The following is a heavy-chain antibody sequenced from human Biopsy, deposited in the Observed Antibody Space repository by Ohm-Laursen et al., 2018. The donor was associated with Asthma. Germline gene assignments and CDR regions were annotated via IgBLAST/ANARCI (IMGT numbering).Heavy chain of an antibody. CDR1: GFTFGDYW. CDR2: IKHDETEK. V-gene: IGHV3-7*01. D-gene: IGHD3-3*02. Sequence: LTLTSAASGFTFGDYWMSWVRQVPGKGLEWVANIKHDETEKNHVDSLKGRFTISRDNAKNSLYLQMNSLRAEDTAVYYCARTFHFWSPYHAEHYQLWGQGTLVTVPS. J-gene: IGHJ1*01. CDR3: ARTFHFWSPYHAEHYQL.